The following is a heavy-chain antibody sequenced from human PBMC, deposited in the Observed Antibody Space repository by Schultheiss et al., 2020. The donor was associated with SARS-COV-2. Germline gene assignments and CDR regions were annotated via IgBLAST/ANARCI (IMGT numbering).Heavy chain of an antibody. D-gene: IGHD4-23*01. J-gene: IGHJ4*02. V-gene: IGHV3-21*01. CDR1: GFTFSSYS. CDR3: ARDPDYRGYSTFDY. CDR2: ISSSSSYI. Sequence: GGSLRLSCAASGFTFSSYSMNWVRQAPGKGLEWVSSISSSSSYIYYADSVKGRFTISRDNAKNSLYLQMNSLRAEDTAVYYCARDPDYRGYSTFDYRGQGTLVTVSS.